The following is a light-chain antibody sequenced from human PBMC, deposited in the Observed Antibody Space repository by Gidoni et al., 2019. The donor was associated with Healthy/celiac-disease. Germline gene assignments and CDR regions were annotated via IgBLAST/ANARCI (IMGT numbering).Light chain of an antibody. CDR2: DDG. CDR3: QVWHSSAHVF. V-gene: IGLV3-21*03. J-gene: IGLJ2*01. CDR1: NIESKT. Sequence: SFVLTQPPSVSVAPGKTATITGGGTNIESKTVHWYQQKPGQAPVLVVFDDGDRPAGISDRFSGSNSGNTATLTISRVEAGDEADYSCQVWHSSAHVFFGGGTKLTVL.